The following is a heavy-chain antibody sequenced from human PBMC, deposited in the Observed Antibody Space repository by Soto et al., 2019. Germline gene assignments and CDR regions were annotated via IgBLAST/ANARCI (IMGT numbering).Heavy chain of an antibody. CDR1: GGSISSYY. J-gene: IGHJ5*02. V-gene: IGHV4-59*01. D-gene: IGHD2-15*01. CDR3: ARGGTYCSGGSCYWFDP. CDR2: IYYSGST. Sequence: SETLSLTCTVSGGSISSYYWSWIRQPPGKGLEWIGYIYYSGSTNYNPSLKSRVTISVDTSKNQFSLKLSSVTAADTAVYYCARGGTYCSGGSCYWFDPWGQGTLVTVSS.